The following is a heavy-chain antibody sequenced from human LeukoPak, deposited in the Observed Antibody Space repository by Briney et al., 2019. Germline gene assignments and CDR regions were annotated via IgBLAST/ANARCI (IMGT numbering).Heavy chain of an antibody. CDR3: ARESKLWFGEELFGAFDI. J-gene: IGHJ3*02. CDR1: GGSISSGSYY. CDR2: IYTSGST. D-gene: IGHD3-10*01. V-gene: IGHV4-61*02. Sequence: SQTLSLTCTVSGGSISSGSYYWSWIRQPAGKGLEWIGRIYTSGSTNYNPSLKSRVTISVDTSKNQFSLKLSSVTAADTAVYYCARESKLWFGEELFGAFDIWGQGTMVTVSS.